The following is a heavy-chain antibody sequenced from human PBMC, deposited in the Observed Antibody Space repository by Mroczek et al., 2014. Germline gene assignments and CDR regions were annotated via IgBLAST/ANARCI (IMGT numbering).Heavy chain of an antibody. CDR2: INHSGST. J-gene: IGHJ3*02. Sequence: QVQLQQWGAGLLKPSETLSLTCAVYGGSFSGYYWSWIRQPPGKGLEWIGEINHSGSTNYNPSLKSRVTISVDTSKNQFSLKLSSVTAADTAVYYCARGGSFRSTSHHISIRWNAFDIWGQGTMVTVSS. CDR1: GGSFSGYY. D-gene: IGHD2-2*01. CDR3: ARGGSFRSTSHHISIRWNAFDI. V-gene: IGHV4-34*01.